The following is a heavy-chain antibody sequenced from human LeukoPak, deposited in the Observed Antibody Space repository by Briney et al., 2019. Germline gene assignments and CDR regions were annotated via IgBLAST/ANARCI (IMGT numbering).Heavy chain of an antibody. CDR1: GFTFSSYA. J-gene: IGHJ4*02. Sequence: GGSLRLFCAASGFTFSSYAMSWVRQAPGKGLEWVSAISGSGGSTYYADSVKGRFTISRDNSKNTLYLQMNSLRAEDTAAYYCAKTPQDCGGDYSLFDYWGQGTLVTVSS. V-gene: IGHV3-23*01. D-gene: IGHD2-21*02. CDR3: AKTPQDCGGDYSLFDY. CDR2: ISGSGGST.